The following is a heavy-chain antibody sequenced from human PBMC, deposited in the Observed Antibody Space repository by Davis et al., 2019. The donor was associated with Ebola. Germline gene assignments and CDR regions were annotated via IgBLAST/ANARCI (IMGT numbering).Heavy chain of an antibody. D-gene: IGHD5-12*01. CDR1: GYTFTSYA. V-gene: IGHV1-2*04. CDR3: ARDSIVATIYNYYYYYGMDV. J-gene: IGHJ6*02. CDR2: INPNSGGT. Sequence: AASVKVSCKASGYTFTSYAMHWVRQAPGQRLEWMGWINPNSGGTNYAQKFQGWVTMTRDTSISTAYMELSRLRSDDTAVYYCARDSIVATIYNYYYYYGMDVWGQGTTVTVSS.